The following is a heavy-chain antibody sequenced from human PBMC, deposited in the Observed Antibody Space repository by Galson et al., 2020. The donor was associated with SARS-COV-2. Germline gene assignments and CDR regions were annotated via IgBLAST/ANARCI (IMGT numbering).Heavy chain of an antibody. CDR2: IQYSGST. D-gene: IGHD2-15*01. J-gene: IGHJ4*02. CDR3: ARGCSGGSCYSFGY. Sequence: ASETLSLTCTVSGGSISSYYCSWIRQPPGKGLEWIGSIQYSGSTNYNPSLKSRVTISVDTSKNQFSLKLSSVTAADTAVYYCARGCSGGSCYSFGYWGQGTLVTVSS. V-gene: IGHV4-59*01. CDR1: GGSISSYY.